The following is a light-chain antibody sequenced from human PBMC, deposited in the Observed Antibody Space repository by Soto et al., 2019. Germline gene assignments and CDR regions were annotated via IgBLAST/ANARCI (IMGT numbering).Light chain of an antibody. CDR3: SSYISSSTLHVV. V-gene: IGLV2-14*01. J-gene: IGLJ2*01. CDR2: EVS. Sequence: QSALTQPASVSGSPGQSITISCSGTSSDVGDYNYVSWYQQHPRKAPKLMIYEVSNRPSGVSNRFSGSKSGNTASLTISGLQAEDEADYYCSSYISSSTLHVVFGGGTQLTVL. CDR1: SSDVGDYNY.